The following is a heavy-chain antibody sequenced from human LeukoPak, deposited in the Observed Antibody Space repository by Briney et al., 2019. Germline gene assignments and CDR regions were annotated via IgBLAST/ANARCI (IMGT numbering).Heavy chain of an antibody. Sequence: GASVKVSYKASGYTFTGYYMHWLRQAPGQGLEWMGWINPNSGGTNYAQKFQGRVTMTRDTSISTAYMELSRLRSDDTAVYYCARGINYYDSRPWVGFDIWGQGTMVTVSS. CDR2: INPNSGGT. V-gene: IGHV1-2*02. CDR3: ARGINYYDSRPWVGFDI. J-gene: IGHJ3*02. CDR1: GYTFTGYY. D-gene: IGHD3-22*01.